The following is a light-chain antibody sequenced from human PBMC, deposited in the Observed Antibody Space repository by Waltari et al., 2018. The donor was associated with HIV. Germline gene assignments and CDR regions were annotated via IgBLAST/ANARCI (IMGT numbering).Light chain of an antibody. CDR2: EDN. CDR1: PGSLPRHV. V-gene: IGLV6-57*01. Sequence: NFMLTQPHPVSASPGQTVPIAGPGRPGSLPRHVVKWYQQRPGSSPTTVLYEDNQTPSGVPDRFCGSIDSSSNSASLTISGLKIEDEADYYCQSSDSSNWVFGGGTKLTVL. CDR3: QSSDSSNWV. J-gene: IGLJ3*02.